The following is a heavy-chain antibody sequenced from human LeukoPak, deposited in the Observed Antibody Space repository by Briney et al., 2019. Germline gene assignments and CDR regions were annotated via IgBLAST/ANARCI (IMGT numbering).Heavy chain of an antibody. CDR1: GGSISSGDYY. CDR2: IYYSGST. Sequence: SETLSLTCTGSGGSISSGDYYWSWIRQPPGKGLEWIGYIYYSGSTYYNPSLKSRVTISVDTSKNQFSLKLSSVTAADTAVYYCARGAQLSRAASTKPFDYWGQGTLVTVSS. J-gene: IGHJ4*02. V-gene: IGHV4-30-4*01. D-gene: IGHD6-13*01. CDR3: ARGAQLSRAASTKPFDY.